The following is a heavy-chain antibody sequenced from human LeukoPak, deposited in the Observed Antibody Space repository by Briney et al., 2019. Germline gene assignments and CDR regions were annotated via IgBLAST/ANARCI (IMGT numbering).Heavy chain of an antibody. CDR2: ISSSSSYI. D-gene: IGHD3-22*01. V-gene: IGHV3-21*01. CDR3: ARGSEYYDLDY. CDR1: GFTFSSYS. Sequence: SGGSLRPSCAVSGFTFSSYSMNWVRQAPGKGLEWVSSISSSSSYIYYADSVKGRFTISRDNAKNSLYLQMNSLRAEDTAVYYCARGSEYYDLDYWGQGTLVTVSS. J-gene: IGHJ4*02.